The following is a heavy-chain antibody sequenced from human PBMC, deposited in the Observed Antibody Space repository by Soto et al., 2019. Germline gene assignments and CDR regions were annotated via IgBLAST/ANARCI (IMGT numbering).Heavy chain of an antibody. Sequence: HPVGSLRLSCASSVFNFNNYSMHCVRHSPGKWLEWVAVVTFDGSRTYYADSVKGRFTISRDSSNNTVSLQMNSLTNEDTAVYYCAKAGWGGDYYYGLEVLGQGTTVIVSS. CDR3: AKAGWGGDYYYGLEV. J-gene: IGHJ6*01. V-gene: IGHV3-30*18. CDR2: VTFDGSRT. CDR1: VFNFNNYS. D-gene: IGHD2-21*01.